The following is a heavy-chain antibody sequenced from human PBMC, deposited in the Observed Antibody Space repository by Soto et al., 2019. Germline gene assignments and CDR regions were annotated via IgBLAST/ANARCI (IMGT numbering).Heavy chain of an antibody. CDR3: ARDPGQSPDAFDI. CDR1: GFTFSSYG. Sequence: QVQLVESGGGEVQPGRSLRLSCAASGFTFSSYGMHWVRQAPGKGLEWVAVIWYDGSNKYYADSVKGRFTISRDNSKNTLYLQMNSLRAEDTAVYYCARDPGQSPDAFDIWGQGTMVTVSS. J-gene: IGHJ3*02. CDR2: IWYDGSNK. V-gene: IGHV3-33*01.